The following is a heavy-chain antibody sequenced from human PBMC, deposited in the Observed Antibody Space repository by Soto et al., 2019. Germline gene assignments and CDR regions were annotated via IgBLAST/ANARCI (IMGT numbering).Heavy chain of an antibody. V-gene: IGHV1-69*01. Sequence: QVQLVQSGAEVKKPGSSVKVSCKAPGGTFSSYAISWVRQAPGQGLEWMGGLIPIFGTAKYAQKFQGRVTITADECTSTGYMELSSLRSEDTAAYYCAISQGGSSSLDIYYYYYYGMDVWGQGTTVTVSS. CDR1: GGTFSSYA. J-gene: IGHJ6*02. CDR2: LIPIFGTA. D-gene: IGHD2-15*01. CDR3: AISQGGSSSLDIYYYYYYGMDV.